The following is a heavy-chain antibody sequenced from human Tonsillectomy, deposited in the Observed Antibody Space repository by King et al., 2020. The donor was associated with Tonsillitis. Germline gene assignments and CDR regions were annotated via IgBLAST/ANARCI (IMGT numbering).Heavy chain of an antibody. CDR1: GFTFSNYG. Sequence: VQLVESGGGVVQPGRSLRLSCAASGFTFSNYGMHWVRQAPGKGLEWVALISYDGSIKYYADSVKGRFTISRDNSKNTLYLQMNSLKTEDTAVYYCAKDEGAFDIWGQGTMVTVSS. CDR2: ISYDGSIK. J-gene: IGHJ3*02. V-gene: IGHV3-30*18. CDR3: AKDEGAFDI.